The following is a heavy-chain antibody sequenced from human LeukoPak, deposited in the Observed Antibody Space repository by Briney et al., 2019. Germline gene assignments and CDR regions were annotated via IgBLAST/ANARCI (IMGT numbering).Heavy chain of an antibody. Sequence: SVKVSCKASGGTFSSYAISWVRQAPGQGLEWMGGIIPIFGTANYAQKFQGRVTITADESTSTAYMELSSLRSEDTAVYYCARRWAIAVAGTGFDYWGQGTLVTVSS. CDR2: IIPIFGTA. D-gene: IGHD6-19*01. CDR1: GGTFSSYA. J-gene: IGHJ4*02. V-gene: IGHV1-69*13. CDR3: ARRWAIAVAGTGFDY.